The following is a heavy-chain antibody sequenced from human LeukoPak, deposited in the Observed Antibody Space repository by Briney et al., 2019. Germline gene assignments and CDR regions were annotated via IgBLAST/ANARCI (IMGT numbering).Heavy chain of an antibody. D-gene: IGHD3-22*01. CDR1: GNTFTSYY. Sequence: ASVKVSCKASGNTFTSYYMHWVRQAPGQGLEWMGIINPSGGSTSYAQKFQGRVTMTRDTSTSTVYMELSSLRSEDTAVYYCARDLGQDYDSSPEGYWGQGTLVTVSS. CDR3: ARDLGQDYDSSPEGY. V-gene: IGHV1-46*01. J-gene: IGHJ4*02. CDR2: INPSGGST.